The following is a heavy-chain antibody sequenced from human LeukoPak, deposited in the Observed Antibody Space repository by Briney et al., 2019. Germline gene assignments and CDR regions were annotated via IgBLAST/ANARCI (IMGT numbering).Heavy chain of an antibody. CDR1: GGSISSSSYY. CDR3: ARKGDIWSGYYQTTFAY. Sequence: SETLSLTCTVSGGSISSSSYYWGWIRQPPGKGLEWIGSIYYSGSTYYNPSLKSRVTISVDTSKNQFSLELSSVTAADTAVYYCARKGDIWSGYYQTTFAYRGQGTLVTVSS. V-gene: IGHV4-39*01. CDR2: IYYSGST. D-gene: IGHD3-3*01. J-gene: IGHJ4*02.